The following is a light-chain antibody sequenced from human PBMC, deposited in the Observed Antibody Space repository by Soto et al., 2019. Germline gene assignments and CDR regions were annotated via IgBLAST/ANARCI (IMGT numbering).Light chain of an antibody. Sequence: ETVLTQSPGTLYLSPGERATLSCRASQSDTSNYLAWYQQTPGQAPRLLIYGAASRATGIPDRFSGSGSGTHFSLSLSRLEPEDFAVYYCQHYADSPFTFGQGTRLEIK. CDR1: QSDTSNY. CDR3: QHYADSPFT. J-gene: IGKJ5*01. CDR2: GAA. V-gene: IGKV3-20*01.